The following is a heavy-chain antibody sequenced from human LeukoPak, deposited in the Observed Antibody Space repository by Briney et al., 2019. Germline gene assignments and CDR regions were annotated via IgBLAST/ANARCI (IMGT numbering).Heavy chain of an antibody. CDR1: GGSFSGYY. CDR3: ARARAYCGGDCYEAPPFDY. Sequence: SETLSLTCTVYGGSFSGYYWSWIRQPPGKGLEWIGEINHSGSTNYNPSLKSRVTISVDTSKNQFSLKLSSVTAADTAVYYCARARAYCGGDCYEAPPFDYWGQGTLVTVSS. V-gene: IGHV4-34*01. J-gene: IGHJ4*02. D-gene: IGHD2-21*02. CDR2: INHSGST.